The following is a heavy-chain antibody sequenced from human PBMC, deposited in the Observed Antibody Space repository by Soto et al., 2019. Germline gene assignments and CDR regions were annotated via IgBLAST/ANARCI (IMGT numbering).Heavy chain of an antibody. V-gene: IGHV3-48*02. Sequence: PGGSLRLSCAASGFTFSSYSMNWVRQAPGKGLEWVSYISSSSSTIYYADSVKGRFTISRDNAKNSLYLQMNSLRDEDTAAYYCARDPGGATTPLLWYSGMDVWGQGTTVTVYS. CDR2: ISSSSSTI. J-gene: IGHJ6*02. CDR3: ARDPGGATTPLLWYSGMDV. CDR1: GFTFSSYS. D-gene: IGHD1-26*01.